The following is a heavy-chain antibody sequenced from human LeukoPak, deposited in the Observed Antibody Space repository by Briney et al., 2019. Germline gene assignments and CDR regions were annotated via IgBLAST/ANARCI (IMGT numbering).Heavy chain of an antibody. CDR2: ISAYNGNT. Sequence: ASVKVSCKASGYTFTSYGISWVRQAPGQGLEWMGWISAYNGNTNYAQKLQGRVTMTTDTSTSTACMELRSLRSDDTAVYYCARASMATSTDAFDIWGQGTMVTVSS. D-gene: IGHD5-24*01. V-gene: IGHV1-18*01. J-gene: IGHJ3*02. CDR1: GYTFTSYG. CDR3: ARASMATSTDAFDI.